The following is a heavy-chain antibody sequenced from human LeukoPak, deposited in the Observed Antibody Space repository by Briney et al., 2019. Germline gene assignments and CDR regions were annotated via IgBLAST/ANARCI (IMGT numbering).Heavy chain of an antibody. CDR1: GFTFSSYA. Sequence: GGSLRLSCAASGFTFSSYAMSWVRQAPGKGLEWVSAISGSGGSTYYADSVKGRFTISRDNAKNSLYLQMKSLRAEDTAVYYCARGDCSGGSCYGLDYWGQGTLVTVSS. J-gene: IGHJ4*02. CDR3: ARGDCSGGSCYGLDY. V-gene: IGHV3-23*01. CDR2: ISGSGGST. D-gene: IGHD2-15*01.